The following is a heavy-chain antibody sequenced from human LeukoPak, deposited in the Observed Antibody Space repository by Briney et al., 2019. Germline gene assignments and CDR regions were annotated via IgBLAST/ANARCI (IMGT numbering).Heavy chain of an antibody. Sequence: SETLSLTCTVSGGSTSSSSFYWGWIRQPPGKGLEWIGTIYGSTYYNPSLKRRVTISIDTSKNQFSLKLSSVTAADTAVYYCARRAVASPFDFWGQGTLVTVSS. V-gene: IGHV4-39*07. CDR3: ARRAVASPFDF. J-gene: IGHJ4*02. CDR2: IYGST. CDR1: GGSTSSSSFY. D-gene: IGHD6-19*01.